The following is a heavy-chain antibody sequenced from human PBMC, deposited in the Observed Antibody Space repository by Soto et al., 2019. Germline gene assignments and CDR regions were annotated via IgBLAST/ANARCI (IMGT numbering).Heavy chain of an antibody. D-gene: IGHD2-21*02. Sequence: GESLKISCKGSGYSFTSYWIGWVRQMPGKGLEWMGIIYPGDSDTRYSPSFQGQVAISADKSISTAYLQWSSLKASDTAMYYCARTTAIPNFGIDYWGQGTLVTVSS. CDR2: IYPGDSDT. CDR1: GYSFTSYW. V-gene: IGHV5-51*01. CDR3: ARTTAIPNFGIDY. J-gene: IGHJ4*02.